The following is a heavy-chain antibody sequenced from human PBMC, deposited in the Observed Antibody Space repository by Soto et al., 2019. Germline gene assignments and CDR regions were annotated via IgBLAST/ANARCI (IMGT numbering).Heavy chain of an antibody. CDR1: GGSISSYY. CDR3: ARRWGPGFDY. D-gene: IGHD7-27*01. Sequence: QVQLQESGPGLVKPSETLSLTCTVSGGSISSYYWSWIRQPPGKGLEWIGYIYYNGSTNYNPSLTNRVTISVDTSKNQFSLKLSSVTAADTAVYYCARRWGPGFDYWGQGTLVTVSS. CDR2: IYYNGST. J-gene: IGHJ4*02. V-gene: IGHV4-59*08.